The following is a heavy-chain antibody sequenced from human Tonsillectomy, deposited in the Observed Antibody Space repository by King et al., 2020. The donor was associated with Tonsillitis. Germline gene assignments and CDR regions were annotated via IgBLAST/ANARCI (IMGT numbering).Heavy chain of an antibody. Sequence: VQLVESGGDLVKPGGSLRLSCAASGFTFSDYYMSWIRQAPGKGLEWFSYISSGNTIYYTDSVKGRFTISRDNAKNSLYLQMNSLRAEDTAVYYCARWGSMGFFDYWGQGTLVTVSS. CDR1: GFTFSDYY. CDR2: ISSGNTI. D-gene: IGHD2/OR15-2a*01. CDR3: ARWGSMGFFDY. J-gene: IGHJ4*02. V-gene: IGHV3-11*01.